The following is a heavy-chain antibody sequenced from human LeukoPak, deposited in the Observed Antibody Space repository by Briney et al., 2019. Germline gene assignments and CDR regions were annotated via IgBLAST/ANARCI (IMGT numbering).Heavy chain of an antibody. CDR3: AREAVAGSPRGRQNVGFDY. V-gene: IGHV1-69*01. Sequence: SVTLSCKASGGSFSSYAISWVRPAPGQGLEWMGGIIPIFGTANYAQKFQGRVTITADESTSTAYMELSSLRADDTAVYYCAREAVAGSPRGRQNVGFDYWGQGTLVTVSS. CDR1: GGSFSSYA. CDR2: IIPIFGTA. D-gene: IGHD6-19*01. J-gene: IGHJ4*02.